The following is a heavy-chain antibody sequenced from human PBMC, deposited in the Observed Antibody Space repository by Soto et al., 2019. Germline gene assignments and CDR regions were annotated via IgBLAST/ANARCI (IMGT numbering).Heavy chain of an antibody. CDR3: ASPLQWDYDILTGPTRFDY. CDR1: GGTFSSYA. V-gene: IGHV1-69*13. D-gene: IGHD3-9*01. CDR2: IIPIFGTA. Sequence: GASVKVSCKASGGTFSSYAISWVRQAPGQGLEWMGGIIPIFGTANYAQKFQGRVTITADESTSTAYMELSSLRSEDTAVYYCASPLQWDYDILTGPTRFDYWGQGTLVTVSS. J-gene: IGHJ4*02.